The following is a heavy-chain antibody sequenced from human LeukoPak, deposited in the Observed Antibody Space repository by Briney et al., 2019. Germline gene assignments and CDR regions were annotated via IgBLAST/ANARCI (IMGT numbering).Heavy chain of an antibody. CDR3: ARRRDLYSGSYYPFDY. CDR1: GYSFPNYW. D-gene: IGHD1-26*01. V-gene: IGHV5-51*01. Sequence: GESLKISCKVSGYSFPNYWIGWVRQMPGKGLEWMNIIYPGDSDTRYSPSFQGQVTISADKSNNTAYLQWSSLKASDTAMYYCARRRDLYSGSYYPFDYWGQGTLVTVSS. J-gene: IGHJ4*02. CDR2: IYPGDSDT.